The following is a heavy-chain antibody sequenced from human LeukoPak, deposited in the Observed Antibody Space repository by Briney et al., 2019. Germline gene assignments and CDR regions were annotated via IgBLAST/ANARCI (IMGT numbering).Heavy chain of an antibody. D-gene: IGHD3-10*01. Sequence: TTSETLSLTCTVSGGSITSYYWSWIRQPAGKGLEWIGRIYTTGSTYYNHFLKSRVTMAVDTSKNQFSLKLSSVTAADTAVYYCARNRYYYGSRSYGVPNWFGPWGQGTLVTVSS. CDR1: GGSITSYY. V-gene: IGHV4-4*07. J-gene: IGHJ5*02. CDR3: ARNRYYYGSRSYGVPNWFGP. CDR2: IYTTGST.